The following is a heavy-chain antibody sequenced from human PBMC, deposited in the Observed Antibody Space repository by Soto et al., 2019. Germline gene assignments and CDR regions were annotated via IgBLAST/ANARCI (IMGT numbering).Heavy chain of an antibody. J-gene: IGHJ6*02. CDR2: TYYRSKWYN. D-gene: IGHD1-7*01. Sequence: SQTLSLTCAISGDSVSSNSAAWDWIRQSPSRGLEWLGRTYYRSKWYNDYAVSVKSRITINPDTSKNQFSLQLNSVTPEDTAVYYCASSGIITGTFYYYGMDVWGQGTTVTVSS. V-gene: IGHV6-1*01. CDR3: ASSGIITGTFYYYGMDV. CDR1: GDSVSSNSAA.